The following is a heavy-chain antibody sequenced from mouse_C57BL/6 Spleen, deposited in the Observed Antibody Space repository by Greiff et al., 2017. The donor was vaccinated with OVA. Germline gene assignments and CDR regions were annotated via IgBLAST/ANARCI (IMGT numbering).Heavy chain of an antibody. V-gene: IGHV1-55*01. CDR1: GYTFTSYW. J-gene: IGHJ3*01. D-gene: IGHD2-4*01. CDR2: LYPCSGST. CDR3: ARRGYDYDGAWFAD. Sequence: QVQLQQPGAELVKPGASVKMSCKASGYTFTSYWITWVKQRPGQGLELIGDLYPCSGSTNYNSKFKSKATLTVDTSSSTAYMQLSSLTAEDSAVYYCARRGYDYDGAWFADWGQGTLVTVSA.